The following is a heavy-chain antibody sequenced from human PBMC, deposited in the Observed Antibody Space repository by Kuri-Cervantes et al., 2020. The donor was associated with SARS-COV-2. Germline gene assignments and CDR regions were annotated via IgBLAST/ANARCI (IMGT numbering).Heavy chain of an antibody. CDR2: IDTSSGT. J-gene: IGHJ5*02. CDR3: ARDSNIGCNGMRGYSYGYCDP. V-gene: IGHV3-23*01. Sequence: GGSLRLSCVASGFTFRNYAMSWVRQGPGRRLEWVSAIDTSSGTYYADSVRGRFTVSRDNSKNALFLQMNSLRAEDTAVYYCARDSNIGCNGMRGYSYGYCDPWGQGTLVTVSS. D-gene: IGHD5-18*01. CDR1: GFTFRNYA.